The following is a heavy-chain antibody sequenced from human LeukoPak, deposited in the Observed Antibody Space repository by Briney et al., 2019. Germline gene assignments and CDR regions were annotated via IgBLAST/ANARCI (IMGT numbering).Heavy chain of an antibody. V-gene: IGHV3-21*01. Sequence: GGSLSLSCAASGFTFSSYCMNSARQAARKWREWVSSISINSSYIYYAASGNGRFTISTDNSKNSLYLQMNSLRAEATAVYYCARDVDSSGYYWRADYYYGMDVWNQETTVTVYS. CDR3: ARDVDSSGYYWRADYYYGMDV. J-gene: IGHJ6*02. CDR2: ISINSSYI. CDR1: GFTFSSYC. D-gene: IGHD3-22*01.